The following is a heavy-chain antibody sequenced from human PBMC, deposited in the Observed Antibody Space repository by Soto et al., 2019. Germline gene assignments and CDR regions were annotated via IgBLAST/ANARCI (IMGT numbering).Heavy chain of an antibody. CDR3: ARSWNYYYYYGTDV. CDR2: ISSSSSYI. V-gene: IGHV3-21*01. CDR1: GFTFSSYS. J-gene: IGHJ6*02. Sequence: EVQLVESGGGLVKPGGSLRLSCAASGFTFSSYSMNWVRQAPGKGLEWVSSISSSSSYIYYADSVKGRFTISRDNAKNSLYLQMNSLRAEDTAVYYCARSWNYYYYYGTDVWGQGTTVTVSS. D-gene: IGHD3-3*01.